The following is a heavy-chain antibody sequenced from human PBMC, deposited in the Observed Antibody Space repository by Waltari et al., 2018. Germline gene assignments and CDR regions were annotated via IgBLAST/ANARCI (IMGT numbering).Heavy chain of an antibody. J-gene: IGHJ4*02. CDR2: ITLFLGTR. CDR1: GGTFSSSA. Sequence: QVQLVQSGAELKKPGSSVTVSCNASGGTFSSSAISWVRPPPGQGLEWMRGITLFLGTRDCAQEFQGSVTITTDESTSTCHLELCGLRCEVTAVYYRVRDRGSDWGTYFHYWGQGTVVSVSS. CDR3: VRDRGSDWGTYFHY. D-gene: IGHD1-26*01. V-gene: IGHV1-69*05.